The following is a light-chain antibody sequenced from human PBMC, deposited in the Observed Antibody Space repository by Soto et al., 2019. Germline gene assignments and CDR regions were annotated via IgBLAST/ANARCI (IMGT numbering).Light chain of an antibody. V-gene: IGKV3-11*02. Sequence: EIVLTHSPATLSLSPGERATLSCRASQSINRYLAWYAQKHGQAPRLLIYDASSRATGIPARFSGSGSGRELTLSISSLEPEDFGVHYCQQRSKWHLTFGGGAKVDIK. J-gene: IGKJ4*01. CDR1: QSINRY. CDR3: QQRSKWHLT. CDR2: DAS.